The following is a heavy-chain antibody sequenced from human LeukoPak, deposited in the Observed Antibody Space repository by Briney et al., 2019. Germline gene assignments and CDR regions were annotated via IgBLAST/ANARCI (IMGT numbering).Heavy chain of an antibody. CDR1: GFTFSSYA. Sequence: GGSLRLSCAASGFTFSSYAMSWVRQAPGKGLEWVPAISGSGGSTYYADSVKGRFTISRDNSKNTLYLQMNSLRAEDTAVYYCAKSDHLVGARPFDYWGQGTLVTVSS. D-gene: IGHD1-26*01. CDR2: ISGSGGST. J-gene: IGHJ4*02. CDR3: AKSDHLVGARPFDY. V-gene: IGHV3-23*01.